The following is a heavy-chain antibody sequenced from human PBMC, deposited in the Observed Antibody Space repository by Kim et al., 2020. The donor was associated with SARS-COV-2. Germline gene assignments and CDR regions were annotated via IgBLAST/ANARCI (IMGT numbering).Heavy chain of an antibody. J-gene: IGHJ4*02. CDR3: ARSGYCTNGVCYTFDY. Sequence: ASVKVSCKASGYTFTSYYMHWVRQAPGQGLEWMGRINPNSGGTNYAQKFQGRVTMTRDTSISTAYMELSRLRSDDTAVYYCARSGYCTNGVCYTFDYWGQGTLVTVSS. D-gene: IGHD2-8*01. V-gene: IGHV1-2*06. CDR1: GYTFTSYY. CDR2: INPNSGGT.